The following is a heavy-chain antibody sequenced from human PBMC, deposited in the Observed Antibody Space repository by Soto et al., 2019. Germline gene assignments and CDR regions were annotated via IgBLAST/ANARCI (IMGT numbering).Heavy chain of an antibody. D-gene: IGHD2-2*01. J-gene: IGHJ4*02. CDR1: GFTFADYA. CDR2: ISWNSGSI. CDR3: AKEGCGRTSCYLDY. Sequence: EVQLVESGGGLVQPGRPLRVSCAASGFTFADYAMHWVRQAPGKGLEWVSSISWNSGSIEYANSVKGRFTISRDNAKNSLYLQMNSLRADDTALYYCAKEGCGRTSCYLDYWGRGTLVSVSS. V-gene: IGHV3-9*01.